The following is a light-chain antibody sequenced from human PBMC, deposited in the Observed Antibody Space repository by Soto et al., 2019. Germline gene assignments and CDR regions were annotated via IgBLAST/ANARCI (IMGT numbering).Light chain of an antibody. V-gene: IGKV1-39*01. CDR1: QSISSY. Sequence: DIQMTQSPSSLSASVGDRVTITCRASQSISSYLNWYQQKPGKAPKLLIYAASSLQSGVPSRFSGSGSGTDFTLTISSLQPEDFATYYCQQSCSTPPNFGQGTRLEIK. CDR2: AAS. J-gene: IGKJ5*01. CDR3: QQSCSTPPN.